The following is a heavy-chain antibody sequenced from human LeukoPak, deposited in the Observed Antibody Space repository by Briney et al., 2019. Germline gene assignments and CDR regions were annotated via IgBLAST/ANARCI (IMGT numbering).Heavy chain of an antibody. CDR2: IYTSGST. J-gene: IGHJ3*02. CDR1: GGSFSVNY. V-gene: IGHV4-4*09. D-gene: IGHD3-22*01. Sequence: PSETLSLTCAVYGGSFSVNYWSWIRQPPGKGLEWIGYIYTSGSTNYNPSLKSRVTISVDTSKNQFSLKLSSVTAADTAVYYCARHGRYYDSSGAYAFDIWGQGTMVTVSS. CDR3: ARHGRYYDSSGAYAFDI.